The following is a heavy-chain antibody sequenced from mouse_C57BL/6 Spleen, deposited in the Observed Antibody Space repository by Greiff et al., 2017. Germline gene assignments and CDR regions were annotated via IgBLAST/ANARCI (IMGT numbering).Heavy chain of an antibody. Sequence: EVKLMESGGGLVQPGGSLKLSCAASGFTFSDYGMAWVRQAPRKGPEWVAFISNLAYSIYYADTVTGRFTISRENAKNTLYLEMSSLRSEDTAMYYCARPYYGSPYWYFDVWGTGTTVTVSS. CDR3: ARPYYGSPYWYFDV. CDR1: GFTFSDYG. D-gene: IGHD1-1*01. CDR2: ISNLAYSI. V-gene: IGHV5-15*01. J-gene: IGHJ1*03.